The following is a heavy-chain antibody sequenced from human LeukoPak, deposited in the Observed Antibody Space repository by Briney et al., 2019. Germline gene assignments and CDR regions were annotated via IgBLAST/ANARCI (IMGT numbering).Heavy chain of an antibody. V-gene: IGHV3-7*01. Sequence: GGSLRLSCAASGFTFSSCWMSWVRQAPGKGLEWVANIKQDGSEKYYVDSVKGRFTISRDNAKNSLYLQMNSLRAEDTAVYYCARVQRDYDSSGYYRRYYYYMDVWGKGTTVTVSS. D-gene: IGHD3-22*01. CDR3: ARVQRDYDSSGYYRRYYYYMDV. CDR1: GFTFSSCW. CDR2: IKQDGSEK. J-gene: IGHJ6*03.